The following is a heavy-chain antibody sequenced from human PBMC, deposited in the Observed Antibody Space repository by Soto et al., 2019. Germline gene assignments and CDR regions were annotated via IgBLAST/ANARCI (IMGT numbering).Heavy chain of an antibody. V-gene: IGHV4-34*01. D-gene: IGHD6-19*01. Sequence: SETLSLTCAVYGGSFSGYYWSWIRQPPGKGLEWIGEINHSGSTNYNPSLKSRVTISVDTSKNQFSLKLSSVTAADTAVYYCARARSGWYPPYNWFAPWGQGTLVTVSS. CDR2: INHSGST. CDR1: GGSFSGYY. J-gene: IGHJ5*02. CDR3: ARARSGWYPPYNWFAP.